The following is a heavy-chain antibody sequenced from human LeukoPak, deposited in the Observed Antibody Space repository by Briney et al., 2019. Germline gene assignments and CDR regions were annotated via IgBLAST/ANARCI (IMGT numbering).Heavy chain of an antibody. V-gene: IGHV1-18*04. CDR1: GYTFTGYY. J-gene: IGHJ4*02. CDR2: ISAYNGNT. CDR3: ARELYDYVWGSYHPFDY. Sequence: ASVKVSCKASGYTFTGYYMHWVRQAPGQGLEWMGWISAYNGNTNYAQKLQGRVTMTTDTSTSTAYMELRSLRSDDTAVYYCARELYDYVWGSYHPFDYWGQGTLVTVSS. D-gene: IGHD3-16*02.